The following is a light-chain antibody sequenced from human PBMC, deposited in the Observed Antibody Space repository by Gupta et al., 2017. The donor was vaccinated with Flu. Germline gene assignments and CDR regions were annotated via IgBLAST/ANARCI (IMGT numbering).Light chain of an antibody. Sequence: NCKSSQSVLYSSNNKNYLARFQHKPGQPPKLLIYWASTREPGVPDRFSGSGSGTDFTLTISSLQAEDVAVYYCQQYYSSPLTFGGGTKVEIK. CDR2: WAS. J-gene: IGKJ4*01. CDR3: QQYYSSPLT. V-gene: IGKV4-1*01. CDR1: QSVLYSSNNKNY.